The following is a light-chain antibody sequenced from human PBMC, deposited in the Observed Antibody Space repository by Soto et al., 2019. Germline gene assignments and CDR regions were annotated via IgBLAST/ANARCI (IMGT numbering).Light chain of an antibody. CDR1: QSVSSY. Sequence: EIVLTQSPATLSLSPGERATLSCRASQSVSSYLGWYQQKPGQAPRLLIYDASNRATGIPARFSGSGSWTAFTLTISSLEPADFSVYYCQQRSNWPLLTFGGGTKVEIK. V-gene: IGKV3-11*01. CDR3: QQRSNWPLLT. J-gene: IGKJ4*01. CDR2: DAS.